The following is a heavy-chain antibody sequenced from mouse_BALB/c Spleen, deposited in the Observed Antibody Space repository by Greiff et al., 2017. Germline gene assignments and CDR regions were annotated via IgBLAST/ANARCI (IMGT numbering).Heavy chain of an antibody. D-gene: IGHD1-1*01. CDR2: ISSGGST. CDR1: GFTFGSYA. CDR3: AREKKSPYYYGRHFDV. J-gene: IGHJ1*01. Sequence: EVMLVESGGGLVKPGGSLQLSCAASGFTFGSYAMSWVPQTPERRLEWVASISSGGSTYYPASVKGRCTSSRDNARNILYLQMSSLRSEDTAMEYCAREKKSPYYYGRHFDVWGAGTTVTVSS. V-gene: IGHV5-6-5*01.